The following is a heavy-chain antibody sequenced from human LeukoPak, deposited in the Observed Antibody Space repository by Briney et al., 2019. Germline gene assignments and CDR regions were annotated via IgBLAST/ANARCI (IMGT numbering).Heavy chain of an antibody. Sequence: SETLSLTCTVSGGSISSYYWSWIRQPPGKGLEWIGYIYYSGSTNYNPSLKSRVTISVDTSKNQFSLKLSSVTAADTAVYYCARSHPYSGSYLAFDIWGQGTMVTVSS. J-gene: IGHJ3*02. CDR2: IYYSGST. CDR1: GGSISSYY. CDR3: ARSHPYSGSYLAFDI. D-gene: IGHD1-26*01. V-gene: IGHV4-59*01.